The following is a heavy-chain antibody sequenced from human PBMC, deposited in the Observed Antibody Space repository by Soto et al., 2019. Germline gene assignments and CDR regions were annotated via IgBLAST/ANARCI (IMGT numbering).Heavy chain of an antibody. V-gene: IGHV3-33*01. J-gene: IGHJ4*02. D-gene: IGHD1-26*01. CDR3: ARDRVEGWELTEIGY. Sequence: QVQLVESGGGVVQPGRSLRLSCAASGFTFSSYGMHWVRQAPGKGLEWVAVIWYDGSNKYYADSVKGRFTISRDNSKNTLYLQMNSLRAEDTAVYYCARDRVEGWELTEIGYWGQGTLVTVSS. CDR1: GFTFSSYG. CDR2: IWYDGSNK.